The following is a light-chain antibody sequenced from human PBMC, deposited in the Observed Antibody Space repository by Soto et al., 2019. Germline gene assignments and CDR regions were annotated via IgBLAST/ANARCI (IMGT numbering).Light chain of an antibody. CDR2: GAS. CDR3: QQYNNWPYT. V-gene: IGKV3-15*01. J-gene: IGKJ2*01. CDR1: QSVSSK. Sequence: EIVMTQSPATLSVSPGERATLSCRASQSVSSKLAWYQQKPGQAPRLLIYGASTRATGIPGRFSGSGSGTEFTLTISSLQSVDFAVYYCQQYNNWPYTFGQGTKLEIQ.